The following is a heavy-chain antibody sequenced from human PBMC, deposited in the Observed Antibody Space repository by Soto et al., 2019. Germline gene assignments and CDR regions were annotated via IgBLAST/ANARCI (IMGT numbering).Heavy chain of an antibody. CDR2: MNPNSGNT. D-gene: IGHD3-9*01. Sequence: QVQLVQSGAEVKKSGASVKVSCKASGYTFTSYDINWVRQATGQGLEWMGWMNPNSGNTGYAQKFQGRVTMTRNTSISTAYMELSSLRSEDTAVYYCARGGDILTGYFTNFDYWGQGTLVTVSS. J-gene: IGHJ4*02. CDR1: GYTFTSYD. V-gene: IGHV1-8*01. CDR3: ARGGDILTGYFTNFDY.